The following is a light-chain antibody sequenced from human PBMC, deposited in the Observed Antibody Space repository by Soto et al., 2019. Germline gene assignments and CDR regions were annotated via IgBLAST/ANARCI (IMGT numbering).Light chain of an antibody. CDR1: QSVSSSY. V-gene: IGKV3-20*01. CDR2: GAS. Sequence: EIVLTQSPGTLSLSPGERATLSCRASQSVSSSYLAWYQQKPGQAPRLLIYGASSRATGIPDRFSGSGSGTDVTLTIRRLEPEAFAVYYCQQYGSSPLFTFGPGTKVDIK. J-gene: IGKJ3*01. CDR3: QQYGSSPLFT.